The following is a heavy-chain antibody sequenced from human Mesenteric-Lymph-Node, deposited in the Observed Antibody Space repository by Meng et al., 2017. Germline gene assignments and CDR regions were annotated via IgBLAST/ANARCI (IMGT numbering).Heavy chain of an antibody. CDR2: IYYSGST. D-gene: IGHD3-10*01. CDR3: ARQSGYFDY. CDR1: GGSISSYY. Sequence: GQLQESGPGLVKPSETLSPPCTVSGGSISSYYWSWIRQPPGKGLEWIGHIYYSGSTNYNPSLKSRVTISVDTSKNQFSLKLSSVTATDTAVYYCARQSGYFDYWGQGTLVTVSS. V-gene: IGHV4-59*08. J-gene: IGHJ4*02.